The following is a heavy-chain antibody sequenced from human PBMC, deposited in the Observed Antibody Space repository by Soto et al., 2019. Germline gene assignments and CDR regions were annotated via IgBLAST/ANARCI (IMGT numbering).Heavy chain of an antibody. Sequence: LSLTCTVSGGSISSGGYYWSWIRQHPGKGLEWIGYIYYSGSTYYNPSLKSRVTISVDTSKNQFSLKLSSVTAADTAVYYCARDDDSSGYLGYWGQGTLVTVSS. CDR2: IYYSGST. V-gene: IGHV4-31*03. J-gene: IGHJ4*02. D-gene: IGHD3-22*01. CDR1: GGSISSGGYY. CDR3: ARDDDSSGYLGY.